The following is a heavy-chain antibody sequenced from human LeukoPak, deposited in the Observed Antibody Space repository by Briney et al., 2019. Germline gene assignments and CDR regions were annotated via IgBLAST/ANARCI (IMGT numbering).Heavy chain of an antibody. CDR3: ARDYGNNWFDP. D-gene: IGHD4-17*01. Sequence: TLSLTGTVSGGSISSGDYYWSWIRQHPGKGLEWIGYIYYSGDTYYNPSLRSRVSISLDTSKNQFSLKLSSVTAADTAMYYCARDYGNNWFDPWGQGTLVTVSA. CDR1: GGSISSGDYY. CDR2: IYYSGDT. J-gene: IGHJ5*02. V-gene: IGHV4-31*03.